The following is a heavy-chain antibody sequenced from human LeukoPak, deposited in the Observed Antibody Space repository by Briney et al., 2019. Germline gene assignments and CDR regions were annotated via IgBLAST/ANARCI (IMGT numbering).Heavy chain of an antibody. V-gene: IGHV3-23*01. CDR1: RFTFSNYA. D-gene: IGHD6-13*01. CDR3: AKGGSSWSYYLDY. CDR2: ISASAGTT. J-gene: IGHJ4*02. Sequence: GSVRLPCAASRFTFSNYAMTWVRQTPGKGLEWVSAISASAGTTYYADSVKGRFTISRDNSKNTLYLQMNSLRSDDTALYYCAKGGSSWSYYLDYWGQGTLVTVSS.